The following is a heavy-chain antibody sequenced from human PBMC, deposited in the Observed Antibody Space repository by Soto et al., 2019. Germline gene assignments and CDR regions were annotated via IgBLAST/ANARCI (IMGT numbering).Heavy chain of an antibody. CDR1: GYTFFTYD. J-gene: IGHJ5*02. Sequence: QVHLVQSGVEVKTPGASVKVSCQASGYTFFTYDISWVRQAPGQGLEWVGWISTYSGDTKYAQQFQGRVTMATDTSTTTAYLDLRSLRSVVTVVYDCAGHHCPPTSENWFERWGQ. V-gene: IGHV1-18*01. CDR2: ISTYSGDT. CDR3: AGHHCPPTSENWFER.